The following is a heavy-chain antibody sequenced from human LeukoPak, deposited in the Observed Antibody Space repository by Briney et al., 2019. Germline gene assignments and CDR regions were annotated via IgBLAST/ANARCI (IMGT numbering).Heavy chain of an antibody. Sequence: SETLSLTCGVFGVSINDYYWSWIRKSPGKGLEWIGEISHTEGTRYNPSLESRVTMSVGTSENQLSLKLIFVTAADTAVYYCARIRCGHSGSVCYNHWGLGTLVSVSS. V-gene: IGHV4-34*01. CDR3: ARIRCGHSGSVCYNH. CDR2: ISHTEGT. J-gene: IGHJ4*02. D-gene: IGHD3-9*01. CDR1: GVSINDYY.